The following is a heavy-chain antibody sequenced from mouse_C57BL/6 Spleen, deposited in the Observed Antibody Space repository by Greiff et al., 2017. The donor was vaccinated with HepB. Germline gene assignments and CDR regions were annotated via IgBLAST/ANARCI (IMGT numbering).Heavy chain of an antibody. D-gene: IGHD2-4*01. CDR2: IYPGDGDT. CDR3: ARDYYDYAAWFAY. J-gene: IGHJ3*01. V-gene: IGHV1-80*01. CDR1: GYAFSSYW. Sequence: QVQLQQSGAELVKPGASVKISCKASGYAFSSYWMNWVKQRPGKGLEWIGQIYPGDGDTNYNGKFKGKATLTADKSSSTAYMQLSSLTSEDSAVYFCARDYYDYAAWFAYWGQGTLVTVSA.